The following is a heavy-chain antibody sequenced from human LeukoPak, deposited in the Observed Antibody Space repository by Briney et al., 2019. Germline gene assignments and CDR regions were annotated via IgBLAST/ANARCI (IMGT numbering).Heavy chain of an antibody. CDR2: INPNSGGT. CDR1: GYTFTGYY. D-gene: IGHD6-13*01. CDR3: ARVGQQLARHAFDI. Sequence: GASVKVSCKASGYTFTGYYMHWVRQAPGQGLEWMGWINPNSGGTNYAQKFQGRVTITRDTSTSTVYMELSSLRSEDTAVYYCARVGQQLARHAFDIWGQGTMVTVSS. J-gene: IGHJ3*02. V-gene: IGHV1-2*02.